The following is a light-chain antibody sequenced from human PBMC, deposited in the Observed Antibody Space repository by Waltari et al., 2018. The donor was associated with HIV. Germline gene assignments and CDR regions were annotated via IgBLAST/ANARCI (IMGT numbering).Light chain of an antibody. V-gene: IGLV2-14*03. CDR2: EVN. Sequence: SVLTQTASVSGSPGQSVTIPCTGADSDLGGYNYVSWHQQYPGKSPKLIIYEVNIRPSGISHRFSGSKSGNTASLTISGLQAEDESDYYCSSYTSSSSYVFGSGTKVTVL. CDR1: DSDLGGYNY. J-gene: IGLJ1*01. CDR3: SSYTSSSSYV.